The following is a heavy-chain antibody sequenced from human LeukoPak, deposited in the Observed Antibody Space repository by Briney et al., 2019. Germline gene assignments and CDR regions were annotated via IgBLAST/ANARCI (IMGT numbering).Heavy chain of an antibody. CDR2: INPNSGGT. CDR3: ARLSLGYCSGGSCYAYYMDA. V-gene: IGHV1-2*06. Sequence: ASVKVSCKASGYTFTGYYMHWVRQAPVQGLEWMGRINPNSGGTNYAQKFQGRVTMTRDTSISTAYMELSRLRSDDTAVYYCARLSLGYCSGGSCYAYYMDAWGKGTTVTVSS. J-gene: IGHJ6*03. CDR1: GYTFTGYY. D-gene: IGHD2-15*01.